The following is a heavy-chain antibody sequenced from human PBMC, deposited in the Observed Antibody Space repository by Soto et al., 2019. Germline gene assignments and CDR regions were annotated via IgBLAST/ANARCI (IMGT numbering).Heavy chain of an antibody. V-gene: IGHV4-34*01. J-gene: IGHJ6*03. CDR1: GGSFSGYY. CDR3: ARVMGYCSSTSCYRTYYYMDV. D-gene: IGHD2-2*02. CDR2: VDHSGST. Sequence: PSETLSLTCAVYGGSFSGYYWSWIRQPPGTGLEWIGEVDHSGSTNYNPSLKSRVTILVDTSKNQFSLKLSSVTAADTAVYYCARVMGYCSSTSCYRTYYYMDVWGKGTKVTVSS.